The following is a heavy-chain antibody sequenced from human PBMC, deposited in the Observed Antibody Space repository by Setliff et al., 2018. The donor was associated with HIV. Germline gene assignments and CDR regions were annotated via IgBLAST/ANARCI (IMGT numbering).Heavy chain of an antibody. D-gene: IGHD3-9*01. J-gene: IGHJ6*03. CDR3: ARLRGLARIYFYYYMDV. CDR1: NGSIGTYY. CDR2: IYFTGPT. Sequence: PSETLSLTCTVSNGSIGTYYWTWIRQPPGKGLEYIGYIYFTGPTKFNPSLKSRITISVDTSKNRFSLKLMSVTAADTAVYYCARLRGLARIYFYYYMDVWGKGTTVTVSS. V-gene: IGHV4-59*01.